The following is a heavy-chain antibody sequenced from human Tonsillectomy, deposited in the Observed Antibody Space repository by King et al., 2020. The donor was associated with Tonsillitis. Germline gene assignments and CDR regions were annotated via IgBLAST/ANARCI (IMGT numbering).Heavy chain of an antibody. CDR1: GYTFSTYS. D-gene: IGHD5-12*01. V-gene: IGHV1-46*01. J-gene: IGHJ6*02. CDR2: INPSGDST. CDR3: AREGKRGFNGYGLLGF. Sequence: QAQLVQSGAEVKKPGASVKVSCKASGYTFSTYSIHWVRQAPGQGLEWMGVINPSGDSTNSAQKFQGRLTMTTDTSTNTVYMDPSGLRSEDTAEYFCAREGKRGFNGYGLLGFWGQGTTVTVSS.